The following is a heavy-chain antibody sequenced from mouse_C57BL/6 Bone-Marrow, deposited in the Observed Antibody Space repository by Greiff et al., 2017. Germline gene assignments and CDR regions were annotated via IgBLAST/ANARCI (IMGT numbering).Heavy chain of an antibody. J-gene: IGHJ4*01. Sequence: QVQLKQPGPGLVQPSQSLSITCTVSGFSLTSYGVHWVRQSPGKGLEWLGVIWSGGSTDYNAAFISRLSISKDSSKSQVFFKMNRLQADDTAIYYCARRNGWLINMDYWGQGTSVTVSS. CDR2: IWSGGST. D-gene: IGHD2-3*01. CDR1: GFSLTSYG. CDR3: ARRNGWLINMDY. V-gene: IGHV2-2*01.